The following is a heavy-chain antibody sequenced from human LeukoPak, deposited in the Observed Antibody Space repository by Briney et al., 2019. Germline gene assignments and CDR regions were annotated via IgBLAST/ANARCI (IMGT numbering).Heavy chain of an antibody. V-gene: IGHV1-2*02. Sequence: GASVKVSCKASTYTFTDNSIHWVRQAPGQGPQWMGWINPNSGDTHYARNFQDRVTLTRDTSLSTAYMELTSLRSDDTAMYYCARENSLGSGSYIFDSWGQGTLVTVSS. CDR1: TYTFTDNS. J-gene: IGHJ4*02. CDR3: ARENSLGSGSYIFDS. D-gene: IGHD3-10*01. CDR2: INPNSGDT.